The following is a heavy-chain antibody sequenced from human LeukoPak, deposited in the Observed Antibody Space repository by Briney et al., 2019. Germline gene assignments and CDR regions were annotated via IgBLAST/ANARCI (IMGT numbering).Heavy chain of an antibody. J-gene: IGHJ4*02. CDR1: GGSFSGYY. CDR3: ARGDSGYVPNFDY. V-gene: IGHV4-34*01. D-gene: IGHD5-12*01. Sequence: SETLSLTCAVYGGSFSGYYWSWIRQPPGKGLEWLGEINHSGSTNYNPALKCRVTISVDTSKNQFSLKLSSVTAADTAVYYCARGDSGYVPNFDYWGQGTLVTVSS. CDR2: INHSGST.